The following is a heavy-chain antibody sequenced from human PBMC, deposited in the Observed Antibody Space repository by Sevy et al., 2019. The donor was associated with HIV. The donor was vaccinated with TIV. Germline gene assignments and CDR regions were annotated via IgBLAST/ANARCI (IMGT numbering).Heavy chain of an antibody. CDR2: ISGNGGT. V-gene: IGHV3-23*01. J-gene: IGHJ4*02. Sequence: GGSLRLSCAASGLTFSSYAMSWVRQAPGKGLEWVSIISGNGGTYYADSVKGRFTISRDNSKNTLYLQMNSLRAEDTAVYYCAKDPKVAGTFPYYFDYWGQGTLVTVSS. D-gene: IGHD6-19*01. CDR3: AKDPKVAGTFPYYFDY. CDR1: GLTFSSYA.